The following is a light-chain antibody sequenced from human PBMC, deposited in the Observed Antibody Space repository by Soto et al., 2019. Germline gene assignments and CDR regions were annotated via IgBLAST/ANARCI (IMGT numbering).Light chain of an antibody. CDR3: SSYAGSNNFGV. CDR1: SSDVGAYNY. CDR2: DVS. V-gene: IGLV2-11*01. Sequence: QSALTQPRSVSGSPGQAVTISCTGTSSDVGAYNYVSWYQQHPGKAPKFLIYDVSKRPSGVPDRFSGSKSGNTASLTVSGLQAEDEADYYCSSYAGSNNFGVFGTGTKLTVL. J-gene: IGLJ1*01.